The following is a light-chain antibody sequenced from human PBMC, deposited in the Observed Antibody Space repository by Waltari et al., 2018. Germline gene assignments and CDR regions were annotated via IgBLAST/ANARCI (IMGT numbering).Light chain of an antibody. Sequence: QSALTQPASVSGSPGQSITISCTGTSSDVGLYNFVSWYQQHPGKAPKLIISGVDKRPSGVPDRFSGSKSGSTAYLTVSGLQAEDEADYYYASHGNNKVFGGGTKLTVL. CDR1: SSDVGLYNF. CDR2: GVD. CDR3: ASHGNNKV. J-gene: IGLJ3*02. V-gene: IGLV2-8*01.